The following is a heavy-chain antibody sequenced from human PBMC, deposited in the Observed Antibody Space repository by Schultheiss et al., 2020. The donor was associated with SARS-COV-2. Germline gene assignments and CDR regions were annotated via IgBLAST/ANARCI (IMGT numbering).Heavy chain of an antibody. D-gene: IGHD2-2*01. CDR3: ARDRCSSTSCYLNWFDP. CDR2: IYYGGST. V-gene: IGHV4-39*07. Sequence: SETLSLTCTVSGGSISSSNYYWGWIRQSPGKGLEWIATIYYGGSTNFNPSLKSRVTISVDTSKNQFSLKLSSVTAADTAVYYCARDRCSSTSCYLNWFDPWGQGTLVTVSS. J-gene: IGHJ5*02. CDR1: GGSISSSNYY.